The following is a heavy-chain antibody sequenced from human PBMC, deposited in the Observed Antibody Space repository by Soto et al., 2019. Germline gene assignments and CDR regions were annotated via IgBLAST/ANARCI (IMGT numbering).Heavy chain of an antibody. Sequence: QVQLQESGPGLVKPSETLSLTCTVSGGSISSYYWSWIRQPPGKGLEWIGYIYYSGSTNYNPSLKSRVTIAVDTSKNQLSLKLSSVTAADTAVYYCARDSIGYCSGGSCTAGFDYWGQGTLVTVSS. V-gene: IGHV4-59*01. D-gene: IGHD2-15*01. CDR3: ARDSIGYCSGGSCTAGFDY. CDR1: GGSISSYY. CDR2: IYYSGST. J-gene: IGHJ4*02.